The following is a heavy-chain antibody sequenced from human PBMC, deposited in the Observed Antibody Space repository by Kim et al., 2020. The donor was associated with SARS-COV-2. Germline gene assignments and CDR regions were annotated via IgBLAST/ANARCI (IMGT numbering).Heavy chain of an antibody. CDR3: ARDRGAAGRYFDY. CDR2: ISYDGSKK. Sequence: GGSLRLSCAASGFTLSSYPMHWVRQTPGKGLEWVAVISYDGSKKYYADSVKGRLTISRDTSKNTLYLQMNSPRAEDTAVYYCARDRGAAGRYFDYWGQGT. V-gene: IGHV3-30*04. J-gene: IGHJ4*02. CDR1: GFTLSSYP. D-gene: IGHD6-13*01.